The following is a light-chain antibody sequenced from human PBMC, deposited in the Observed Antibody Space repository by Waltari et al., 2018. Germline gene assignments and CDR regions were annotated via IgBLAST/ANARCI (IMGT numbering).Light chain of an antibody. J-gene: IGLJ2*01. CDR2: EVS. CDR3: CSYGGGTTFVV. Sequence: QSALTQPASVSGSPGQSITISCTGTTRDIGNYKLVSWYQQHPGKVPELMIYEVSERPAGVSNRFSGSKSGNTASLTISGLQAEDEADYYCCSYGGGTTFVVFGGGTKLTVL. CDR1: TRDIGNYKL. V-gene: IGLV2-23*02.